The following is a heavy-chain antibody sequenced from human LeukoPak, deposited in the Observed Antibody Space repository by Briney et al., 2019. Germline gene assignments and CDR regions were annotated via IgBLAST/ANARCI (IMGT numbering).Heavy chain of an antibody. CDR1: GYTFTGYY. J-gene: IGHJ4*02. CDR3: ARGIYSSGWKRVDY. Sequence: ASVKVSRKASGYTFTGYYMHWVRQAPGQGLEWMGWINPNSGGTNYAQKFQGRVTMTRDTSISTAYMELSRLRSDDTAVYYCARGIYSSGWKRVDYWGQGTLVTVSS. V-gene: IGHV1-2*02. D-gene: IGHD6-19*01. CDR2: INPNSGGT.